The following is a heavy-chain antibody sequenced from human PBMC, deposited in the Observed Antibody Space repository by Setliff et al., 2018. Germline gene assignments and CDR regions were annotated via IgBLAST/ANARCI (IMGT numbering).Heavy chain of an antibody. CDR2: IKQDGSEK. D-gene: IGHD3-16*02. V-gene: IGHV3-7*03. Sequence: HPGGSLRLSCAASGFTFSSYWMSWVRQAPGKGLEWVANIKQDGSEKYYVDSVKGRFTISRDNAKNSLYLQMNSLRVEDTAVYYCVNSYRGYDDYPDYWGQGTLVTVSS. CDR3: VNSYRGYDDYPDY. J-gene: IGHJ4*02. CDR1: GFTFSSYW.